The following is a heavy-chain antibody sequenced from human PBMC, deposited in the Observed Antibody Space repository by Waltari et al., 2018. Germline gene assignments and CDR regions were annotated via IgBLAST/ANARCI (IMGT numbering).Heavy chain of an antibody. Sequence: QVQLQESGPGLVKPSETLSLTCTVSGYSISSGYYWGWIRQPPGKGLEWIGSIYHSGSTYYHPSLKSRVTISVDTSKNQFSLKLSSVTAADTAVYYCARAVRKYYDDSSGYYGYYFDYWGQGTLVTVSS. CDR3: ARAVRKYYDDSSGYYGYYFDY. V-gene: IGHV4-38-2*02. J-gene: IGHJ4*02. CDR2: IYHSGST. D-gene: IGHD3-22*01. CDR1: GYSISSGYY.